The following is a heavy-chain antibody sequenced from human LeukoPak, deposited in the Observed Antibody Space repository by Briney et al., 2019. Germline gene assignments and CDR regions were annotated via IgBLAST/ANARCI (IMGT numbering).Heavy chain of an antibody. CDR1: GYTFTGYY. Sequence: ASVKVSCKASGYTFTGYYMHWVRQAPGQGLEWMGWINPNSGGTNYAQKFQGRVAMTRDTSISTAYMELSRLRSDDTAVYYCARGGYSSSLGLYYYYYYMDVWGKGTTVTISS. D-gene: IGHD6-13*01. J-gene: IGHJ6*03. CDR3: ARGGYSSSLGLYYYYYYMDV. V-gene: IGHV1-2*02. CDR2: INPNSGGT.